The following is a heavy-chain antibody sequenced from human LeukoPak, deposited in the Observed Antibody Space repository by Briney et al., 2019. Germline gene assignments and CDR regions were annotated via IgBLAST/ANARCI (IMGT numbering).Heavy chain of an antibody. D-gene: IGHD1-1*01. CDR3: TAYGNGHQ. CDR2: IGIKANNYAT. J-gene: IGHJ4*02. Sequence: PVGSLRLSCAASGFISSGSDMHWVRQASGKGLEWVGRIGIKANNYATAYAASLKDRFTISRVASKNTACLQMTSLTTEDPAVYYCTAYGNGHQWGQETLVTVSS. CDR1: GFISSGSD. V-gene: IGHV3-73*01.